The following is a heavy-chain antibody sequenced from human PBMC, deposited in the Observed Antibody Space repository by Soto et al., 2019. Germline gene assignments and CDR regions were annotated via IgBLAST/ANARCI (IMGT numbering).Heavy chain of an antibody. V-gene: IGHV3-33*01. Sequence: QVQLEESGGGVVQPGRSLRLSCEAYGFTFNTYSMHWVRQPPGKGLEWLAAIWYDGTQKYYADSVKGRVIISRDNSKKTLYLEMNSLRAEDTAVYYCARAGGTTVTGLWHFDSWGQGTLVTVSS. D-gene: IGHD4-17*01. J-gene: IGHJ4*02. CDR2: IWYDGTQK. CDR1: GFTFNTYS. CDR3: ARAGGTTVTGLWHFDS.